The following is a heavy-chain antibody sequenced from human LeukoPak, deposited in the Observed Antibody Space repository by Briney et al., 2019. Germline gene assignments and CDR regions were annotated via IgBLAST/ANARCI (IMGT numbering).Heavy chain of an antibody. CDR2: INHSGST. D-gene: IGHD3-10*01. CDR3: ARAPYYGSGSYYSFDY. J-gene: IGHJ4*02. Sequence: TSETLSLTCAVYGGSFSGYYWSWIRQPPGKGLEWIGEINHSGSTNYNPSLKSRVTISVDTSKNQFSLKLSSVTAADTAVYYCARAPYYGSGSYYSFDYWGQGTLVTVSS. V-gene: IGHV4-34*01. CDR1: GGSFSGYY.